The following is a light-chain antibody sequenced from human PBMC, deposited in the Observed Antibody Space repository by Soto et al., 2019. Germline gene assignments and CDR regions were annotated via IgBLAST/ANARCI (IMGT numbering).Light chain of an antibody. CDR1: QSVSSSY. CDR3: QQYGSSPPAYT. J-gene: IGKJ2*01. V-gene: IGKV3-20*01. Sequence: EIVLTQSPGTLSLSPGERATLSCRASQSVSSSYLAWYQQKPGQAPRLLIYGASSRATGIPDRFSGSGSGTDFTLTISRLEPGDFAVYYCQQYGSSPPAYTFGQGTKLEIK. CDR2: GAS.